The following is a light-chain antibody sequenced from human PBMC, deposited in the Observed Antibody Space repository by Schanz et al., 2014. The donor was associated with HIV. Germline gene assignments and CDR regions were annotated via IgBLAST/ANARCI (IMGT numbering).Light chain of an antibody. J-gene: IGKJ1*01. CDR2: NAS. CDR3: QNYHGWPWT. CDR1: QDIRAR. V-gene: IGKV1-5*03. Sequence: DIQMTQSPSTLSASAGDRITITCRASQDIRARLAWYQQKPGKAPNLLISNASALGGGVPARFSGRGSGTDFTLTISSLEPEDFAAYYCQNYHGWPWTFGQGTKVEIK.